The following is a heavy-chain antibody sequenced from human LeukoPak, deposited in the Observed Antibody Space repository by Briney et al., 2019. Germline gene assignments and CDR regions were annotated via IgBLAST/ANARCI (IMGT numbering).Heavy chain of an antibody. D-gene: IGHD4-11*01. CDR3: ARGPYSNYGIMDV. CDR2: INHSGST. V-gene: IGHV4-34*01. CDR1: GGSFSGYY. Sequence: SETLSLTCAVYGGSFSGYYWSWIRQPPGKGLEWIGEINHSGSTNYNPSLKSRVTISVDTSKNQSSLKLSSVTAADTAVYYCARGPYSNYGIMDVWGKGTTVTVSS. J-gene: IGHJ6*04.